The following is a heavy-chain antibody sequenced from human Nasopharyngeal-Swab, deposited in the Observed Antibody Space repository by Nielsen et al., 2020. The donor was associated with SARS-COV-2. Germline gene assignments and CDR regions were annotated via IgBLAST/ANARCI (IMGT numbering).Heavy chain of an antibody. V-gene: IGHV3-30*18. CDR3: AKGPYYYYYMDV. CDR2: ISYDGSNK. CDR1: GFTFSSYG. Sequence: GESLKISCAASGFTFSSYGMHWVRQAPGKGLEWVAVISYDGSNKYYADSVKGRFTISRDNSKNTLYRQMNSLRAEDTAVYYCAKGPYYYYYMDVWGKGTTVTVSS. J-gene: IGHJ6*03.